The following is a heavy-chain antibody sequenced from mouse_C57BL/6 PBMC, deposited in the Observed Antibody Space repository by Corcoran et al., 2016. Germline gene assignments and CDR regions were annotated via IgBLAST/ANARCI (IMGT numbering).Heavy chain of an antibody. V-gene: IGHV1-26*01. CDR1: GYTFTDYY. CDR3: ARSGLWYLGNCDV. J-gene: IGHJ1*03. D-gene: IGHD2-1*01. CDR2: INPNNGGT. Sequence: EVQLQQSGPELVKPGASVKISCKASGYTFTDYYMNWVKQSHGKSLEWIGDINPNNGGTSYNQKFKGKATLTVDKSSSTAYMELRSLTSEDSAVYYCARSGLWYLGNCDVWGTGTTVTVSS.